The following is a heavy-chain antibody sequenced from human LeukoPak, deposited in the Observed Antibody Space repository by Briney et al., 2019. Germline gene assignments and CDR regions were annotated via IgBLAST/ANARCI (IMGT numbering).Heavy chain of an antibody. J-gene: IGHJ6*03. Sequence: SETLSLTCAVYGGPFSGYYWSWIRQPPGKGLEWIGEINHSGSTNYNPSLKGRVTISVDTSKNQFSLKLSSVTAADTAVYYCARGRIVVVPAATPPFYYYYMDVWGKGTTVTVSS. CDR3: ARGRIVVVPAATPPFYYYYMDV. CDR1: GGPFSGYY. CDR2: INHSGST. V-gene: IGHV4-34*01. D-gene: IGHD2-2*01.